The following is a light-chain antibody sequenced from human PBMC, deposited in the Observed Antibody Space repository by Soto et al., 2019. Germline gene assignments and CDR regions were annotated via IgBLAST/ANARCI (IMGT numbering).Light chain of an antibody. CDR2: DVS. CDR1: SSDVGGYNY. J-gene: IGLJ1*01. V-gene: IGLV2-14*01. CDR3: SSYTSSSTLEV. Sequence: QSALTQPASVSGSPGQSITISCTGTSSDVGGYNYVSWYQQHPGKAPKLMIYDVSNRPSGVSNRFSGSKSGNTASPTISGLQAEDEADYYCSSYTSSSTLEVFGTGTKVTV.